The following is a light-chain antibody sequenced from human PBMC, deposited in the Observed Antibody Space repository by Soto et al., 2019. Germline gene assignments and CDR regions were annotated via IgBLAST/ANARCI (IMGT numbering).Light chain of an antibody. CDR3: QQRSNWPS. V-gene: IGKV3-11*01. Sequence: EIVLTQSPATLSLSPGERATLSCRASQSVSSYLAWYQQKPGQAPRLLIYDTSNRATGIPARFSGSGSGTDFTRTISSLEPEDFAVYYCQQRSNWPSFGPGTKVEIK. CDR1: QSVSSY. J-gene: IGKJ3*01. CDR2: DTS.